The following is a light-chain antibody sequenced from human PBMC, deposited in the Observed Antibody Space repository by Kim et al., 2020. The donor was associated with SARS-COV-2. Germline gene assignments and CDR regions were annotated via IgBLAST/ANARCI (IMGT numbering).Light chain of an antibody. CDR3: SSYTSRSTLV. Sequence: GQSSTSSCAETSSDVGHHNFVSWYQHNPGKARKLMIYDVSHRPSGISNRFSGSKSGNTASLTISGLQAEDEADYYCSSYTSRSTLVFGGGTQLTVL. CDR1: SSDVGHHNF. J-gene: IGLJ3*02. V-gene: IGLV2-14*03. CDR2: DVS.